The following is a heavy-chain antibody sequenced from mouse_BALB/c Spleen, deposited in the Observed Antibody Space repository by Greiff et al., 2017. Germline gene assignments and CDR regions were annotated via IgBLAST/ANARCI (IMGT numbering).Heavy chain of an antibody. V-gene: IGHV1-12*01. D-gene: IGHD1-2*01. Sequence: QVQLQQSGAELVRSGASVKMSCKASGYTFTSYNMHWVKQTPGQGLEWIGYIYPGNGGTNYNQKFKGKATLTADTSSSTAYMQISSLTSEDSAVYFCARSGTTAPFAYWGQGTLVTVSA. CDR3: ARSGTTAPFAY. CDR1: GYTFTSYN. CDR2: IYPGNGGT. J-gene: IGHJ3*01.